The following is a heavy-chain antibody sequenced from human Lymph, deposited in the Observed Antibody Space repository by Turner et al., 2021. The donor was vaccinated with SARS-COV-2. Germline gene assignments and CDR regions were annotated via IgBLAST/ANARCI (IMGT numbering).Heavy chain of an antibody. Sequence: QVQLQESGPGLVKPSQTLSLTCTVSVASISSGDYYWSWIRQPPGKGLEWIGYIYYSGSTYYNPSLKSRVTISVDTSKNQFSLKLSSVTAADTAVYYCARVVVLRRAYFDYWGQGTLVTVSS. J-gene: IGHJ4*02. D-gene: IGHD2-8*01. CDR1: VASISSGDYY. CDR3: ARVVVLRRAYFDY. CDR2: IYYSGST. V-gene: IGHV4-30-4*01.